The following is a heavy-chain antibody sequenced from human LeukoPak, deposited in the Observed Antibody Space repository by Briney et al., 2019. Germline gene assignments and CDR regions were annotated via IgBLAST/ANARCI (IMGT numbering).Heavy chain of an antibody. CDR1: GYTFTSYA. D-gene: IGHD3-9*01. V-gene: IGHV1-3*01. J-gene: IGHJ4*02. Sequence: ASAKVSCKASGYTFTSYAMHWVRQAPGQRLEWMGWINAGNGNTKYSQKFQGRVTITRDTSASTAYMELSSLRSEDTAVYYCARGPYLRYFDWLCFDYWGQGTLVTVSS. CDR3: ARGPYLRYFDWLCFDY. CDR2: INAGNGNT.